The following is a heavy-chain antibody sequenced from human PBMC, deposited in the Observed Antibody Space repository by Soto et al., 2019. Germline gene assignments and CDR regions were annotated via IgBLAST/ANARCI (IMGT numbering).Heavy chain of an antibody. CDR2: TYYSGST. CDR3: ARAVIH. D-gene: IGHD2-21*01. V-gene: IGHV4-31*03. Sequence: TLSLTCTGSGCSISSGGYDWSWIRQHPGKGLAWIGYTYYSGSTYYNPSLTSRVTISVDTSKNQFSLKLSSVTAADTAVSYCARAVIHWGQGTLVTVSS. J-gene: IGHJ4*02. CDR1: GCSISSGGYD.